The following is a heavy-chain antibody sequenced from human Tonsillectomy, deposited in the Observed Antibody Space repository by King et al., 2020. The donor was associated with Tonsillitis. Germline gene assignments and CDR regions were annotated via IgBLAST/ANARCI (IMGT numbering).Heavy chain of an antibody. J-gene: IGHJ6*03. CDR2: ISYDGRNK. D-gene: IGHD2-2*01. CDR1: GFTFSSYG. CDR3: VTEKPPFRYCSSLCAGYYMDV. V-gene: IGHV3-30*03. Sequence: VQLVESGGGVVQPGRSLRVSCAASGFTFSSYGMHWVRQATGKGLEWVAVISYDGRNKYYADSVKGRFTISRDNSKNTLYLQMDTLRAEDTAVYYCVTEKPPFRYCSSLCAGYYMDVWGEGTTVTVSS.